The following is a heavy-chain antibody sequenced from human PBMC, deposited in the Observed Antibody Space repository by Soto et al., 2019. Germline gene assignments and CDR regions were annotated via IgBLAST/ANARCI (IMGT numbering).Heavy chain of an antibody. D-gene: IGHD3-10*01. Sequence: EVQLLESGGGLVQPGGSLRLSCAASGFTFSSYAMSWVRQAPGKGLEWVSAISGSGGSTYYADSVKGRFTISRDNSKNTLYLQINSLRAEDTAVYYCAKSWFEAGSGSYYYFDYWGQGTLVTVSS. J-gene: IGHJ4*02. V-gene: IGHV3-23*01. CDR3: AKSWFEAGSGSYYYFDY. CDR1: GFTFSSYA. CDR2: ISGSGGST.